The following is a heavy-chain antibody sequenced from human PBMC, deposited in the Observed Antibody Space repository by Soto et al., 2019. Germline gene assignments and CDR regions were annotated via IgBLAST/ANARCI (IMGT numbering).Heavy chain of an antibody. V-gene: IGHV1-18*01. J-gene: IGHJ5*01. Sequence: GVSVQVSYKGSGYTFTNKYIVWVRQPAGHGPEWMGWINVYNGNTKYAQQLQGRVTMSTDTSTSTAYLDLRSLRSEDTAVYYCARISSASSGGLPDSWGQGTLVTVSS. CDR3: ARISSASSGGLPDS. CDR2: INVYNGNT. CDR1: GYTFTNKY. D-gene: IGHD2-2*01.